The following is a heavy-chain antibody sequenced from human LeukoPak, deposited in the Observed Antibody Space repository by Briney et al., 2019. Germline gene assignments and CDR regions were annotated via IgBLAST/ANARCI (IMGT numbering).Heavy chain of an antibody. CDR2: ISYGGAT. Sequence: SETLSLTCSVSNGSISTYYWSWIRQSPGKGLEWIGYISYGGATTYNPSLKRRVTISVDSPRNHFSLRLTSLTAADTALYYCARHGGTLDYFDSWGPGSLVTVSS. V-gene: IGHV4-59*08. CDR1: NGSISTYY. J-gene: IGHJ4*02. D-gene: IGHD1-26*01. CDR3: ARHGGTLDYFDS.